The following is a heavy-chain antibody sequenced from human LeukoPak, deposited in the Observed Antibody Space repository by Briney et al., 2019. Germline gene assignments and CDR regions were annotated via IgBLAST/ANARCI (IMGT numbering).Heavy chain of an antibody. Sequence: GGSLRLSCVASGFAVTSKYMTWVRQAPGKGLEWVSTIYAGGNTYYADSVKGRFTISRDNSRNTLIAEMSSLRADDTAVYYCARGIKEASSAFFDFWGQGVLVTVSS. J-gene: IGHJ4*02. CDR2: IYAGGNT. D-gene: IGHD2-15*01. V-gene: IGHV3-53*01. CDR3: ARGIKEASSAFFDF. CDR1: GFAVTSKY.